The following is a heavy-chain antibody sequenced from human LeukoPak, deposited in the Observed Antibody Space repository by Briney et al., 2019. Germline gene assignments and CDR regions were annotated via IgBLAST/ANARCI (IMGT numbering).Heavy chain of an antibody. CDR3: ARLSGTSGTTSRVLED. Sequence: PGGSLRLSCAASGFTFTTYAMTWVRQAPGKGLEWVSAISGSGDETYYTDSVRGRFTISRDNSENTVSLQLSSLRAGDTAVYHCARLSGTSGTTSRVLEDLGQGTLVTVPS. D-gene: IGHD1-1*01. CDR2: ISGSGDET. CDR1: GFTFTTYA. J-gene: IGHJ4*02. V-gene: IGHV3-23*01.